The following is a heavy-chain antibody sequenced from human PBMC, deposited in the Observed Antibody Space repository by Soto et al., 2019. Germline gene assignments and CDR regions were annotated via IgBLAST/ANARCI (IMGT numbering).Heavy chain of an antibody. D-gene: IGHD3-9*01. Sequence: GSLRLSCAASGFTFSSYWMSWVRQAPGKGLEWVANIKQDGNEKYYVDSVKGRFTISRDNAKNSLYLQMNSLRAEDTAVYYCSRDADYDILTGPDDWGQGTLVTVSS. V-gene: IGHV3-7*01. CDR1: GFTFSSYW. CDR2: IKQDGNEK. J-gene: IGHJ4*02. CDR3: SRDADYDILTGPDD.